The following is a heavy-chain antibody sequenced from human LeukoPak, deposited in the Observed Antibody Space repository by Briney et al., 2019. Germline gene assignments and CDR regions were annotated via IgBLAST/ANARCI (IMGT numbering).Heavy chain of an antibody. CDR3: ARDLDGVDTAMVPHYFDY. V-gene: IGHV3-21*01. CDR2: ISSSSSYI. J-gene: IGHJ4*02. CDR1: GFTFSSYS. Sequence: GGSLRLSCAASGFTFSSYSMNWVRQAPGKGLEWVSSISSSSSYIYYADSVKGRFTISGDNAKNSLYLQMNSLRAEDTAVYYCARDLDGVDTAMVPHYFDYWGQGTLVTVSS. D-gene: IGHD5-18*01.